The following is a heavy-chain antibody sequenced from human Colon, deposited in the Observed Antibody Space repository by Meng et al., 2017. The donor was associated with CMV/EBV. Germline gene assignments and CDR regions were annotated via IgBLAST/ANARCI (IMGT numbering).Heavy chain of an antibody. V-gene: IGHV3-53*01. CDR3: AKSTPDHFDYYFGA. J-gene: IGHJ5*02. Sequence: GESLKISCAASGFNVATNYINWVRQAPGKGLEWVSVITGSGKTHYAASVKGRFTISRDNSQNTLYLQMNSLGADDTAIYYCAKSTPDHFDYYFGARAQGILVTVSS. CDR1: GFNVATNY. CDR2: ITGSGKT. D-gene: IGHD3-9*01.